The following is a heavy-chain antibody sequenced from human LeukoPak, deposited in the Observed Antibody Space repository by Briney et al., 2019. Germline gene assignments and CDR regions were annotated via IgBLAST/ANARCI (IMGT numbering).Heavy chain of an antibody. J-gene: IGHJ4*02. D-gene: IGHD1-26*01. CDR3: ARDVGGSLDY. CDR2: IKGGESAR. CDR1: GFTFGTYW. Sequence: GGSLRLSCEASGFTFGTYWMAWVRQAPGKGLEWVANIKGGESARHQADSVKGRFTISRDNAKKSVYLQMSSLRGEDTAVYYCARDVGGSLDYWGQGTLVTVSS. V-gene: IGHV3-7*01.